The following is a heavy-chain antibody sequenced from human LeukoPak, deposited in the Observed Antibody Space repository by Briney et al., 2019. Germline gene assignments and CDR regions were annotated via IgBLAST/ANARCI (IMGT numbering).Heavy chain of an antibody. V-gene: IGHV3-23*01. D-gene: IGHD3-9*01. CDR1: GFIFSSYA. CDR3: AKGRLDWLSLDY. J-gene: IGHJ4*02. Sequence: PGGSLRLSCAASGFIFSSYAMSWVRQAPGKGLEWVSAISGSGGSTYYADSVKGRFTISRDNSKNTLYLQMNSLRAEDTAVYYCAKGRLDWLSLDYWGQGTLVTVSS. CDR2: ISGSGGST.